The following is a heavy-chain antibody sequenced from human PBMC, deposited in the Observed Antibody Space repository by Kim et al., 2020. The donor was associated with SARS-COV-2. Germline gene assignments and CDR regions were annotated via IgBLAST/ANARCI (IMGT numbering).Heavy chain of an antibody. D-gene: IGHD3-10*01. V-gene: IGHV3-48*03. CDR3: ARDLLMVRGFFPYFKGLDV. Sequence: GGSLRLSCAASGFTFSNYEMNWVRQTPGKGLEWISYISSGATTIYYADSVRGRFTISRDNAKNSLSLQMNSLRVDDTAVYYCARDLLMVRGFFPYFKGLDVWGQGTAVTVSS. CDR1: GFTFSNYE. J-gene: IGHJ6*02. CDR2: ISSGATTI.